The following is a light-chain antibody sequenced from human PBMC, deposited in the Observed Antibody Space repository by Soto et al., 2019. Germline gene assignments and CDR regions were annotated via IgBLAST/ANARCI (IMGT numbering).Light chain of an antibody. CDR1: SSDVGGYNY. Sequence: SALTPPASVSGSPGHSITISCTGTSSDVGGYNYVSWYQQHPGKAPKLMIYDVSNRPSGVSNRFSGSKSGNTASLTISGLQAEDEADYYCSSYTSSSTLFYVFGTGTKVTXL. J-gene: IGLJ1*01. CDR3: SSYTSSSTLFYV. CDR2: DVS. V-gene: IGLV2-14*01.